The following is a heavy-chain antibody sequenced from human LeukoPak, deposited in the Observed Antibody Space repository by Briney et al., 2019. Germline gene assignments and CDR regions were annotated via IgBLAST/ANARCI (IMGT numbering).Heavy chain of an antibody. J-gene: IGHJ3*02. Sequence: GASVKVSCKASGYTFTGYYMHWVRQATGQGLEWMGWMNPNSGNTGYAQKFQGRVTITRNTSISTAYMELSSLRSEDTAVYYCARERAPGIAGGNAFDIWGQGTMVTVSS. CDR3: ARERAPGIAGGNAFDI. CDR1: GYTFTGYY. CDR2: MNPNSGNT. V-gene: IGHV1-8*03. D-gene: IGHD6-13*01.